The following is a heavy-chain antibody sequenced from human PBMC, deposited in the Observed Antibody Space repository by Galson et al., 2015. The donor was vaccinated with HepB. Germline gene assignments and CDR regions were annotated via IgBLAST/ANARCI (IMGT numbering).Heavy chain of an antibody. CDR1: GFTFSSYS. J-gene: IGHJ2*01. CDR3: ARDHWAWGITMVRGVLFDL. D-gene: IGHD3-10*01. CDR2: ISSSSSYI. Sequence: SLRLSCAASGFTFSSYSMHWVRQAPGKGLEWVSSISSSSSYIYYADSVKGRFTISRDNAKNSLYLQMNSLRAEDTAVYYCARDHWAWGITMVRGVLFDLWGRGTLVTVSS. V-gene: IGHV3-21*01.